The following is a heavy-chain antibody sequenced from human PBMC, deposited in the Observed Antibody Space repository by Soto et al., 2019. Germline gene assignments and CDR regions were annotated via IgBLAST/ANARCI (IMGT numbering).Heavy chain of an antibody. Sequence: SETLSLTCTVSGGSISSYYWSWIRQPPGKGLEWIGYIYYSGSTNHNPSLKSRVTISVDTSKNQFSLKLSSVTAADTAVYYCARVYYYYYGMDVWGQGTTVTVSS. V-gene: IGHV4-59*01. CDR1: GGSISSYY. CDR3: ARVYYYYYGMDV. J-gene: IGHJ6*02. CDR2: IYYSGST.